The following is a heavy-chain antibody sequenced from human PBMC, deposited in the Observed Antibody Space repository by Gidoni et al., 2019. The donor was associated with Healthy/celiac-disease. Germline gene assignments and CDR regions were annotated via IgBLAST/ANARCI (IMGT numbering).Heavy chain of an antibody. Sequence: QVQLQQWGAGLLKPSETLSLTRAVHGGSFSGYYWSWIRQPPGKGLELIGESNHSGSTNYNPSLKSRVTISVDTSKNQFSLKLSSVTAAATAMYYCARGRRAARPSDYWGQGTLVTVSS. V-gene: IGHV4-34*01. CDR3: ARGRRAARPSDY. CDR1: GGSFSGYY. CDR2: SNHSGST. D-gene: IGHD6-6*01. J-gene: IGHJ4*02.